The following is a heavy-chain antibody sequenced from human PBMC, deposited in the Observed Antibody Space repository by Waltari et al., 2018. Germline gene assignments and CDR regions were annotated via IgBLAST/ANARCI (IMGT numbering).Heavy chain of an antibody. CDR3: AKSRGFEY. CDR2: INYDGRQK. CDR1: GFIFSRYW. D-gene: IGHD2-2*01. Sequence: EVQLVASGGGLVQPGGSLRLSWGASGFIFSRYWMSWVRQNPGKGLELVANINYDGRQKYYVDSVKGRFTISRDNAKNSVYLQMNSLRVEYTAVYYCAKSRGFEYWGQGALITVSS. J-gene: IGHJ4*02. V-gene: IGHV3-7*01.